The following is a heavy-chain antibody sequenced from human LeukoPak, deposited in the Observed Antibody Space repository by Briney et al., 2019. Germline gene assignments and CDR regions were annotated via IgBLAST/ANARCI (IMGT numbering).Heavy chain of an antibody. V-gene: IGHV4-4*07. CDR2: IYTSGITNYNT. D-gene: IGHD3-10*01. CDR1: GGSFSSYY. J-gene: IGHJ4*02. CDR3: ARAIWYGSGTTAFDY. Sequence: PSETLSLTCTVSGGSFSSYYWSWIRQPAGKGLEWIGRIYTSGITNYNTNYNPSLSSRVTMSVDTSKNQFSLKLNSVTAADTAVYYCARAIWYGSGTTAFDYWGQGTLVTVSS.